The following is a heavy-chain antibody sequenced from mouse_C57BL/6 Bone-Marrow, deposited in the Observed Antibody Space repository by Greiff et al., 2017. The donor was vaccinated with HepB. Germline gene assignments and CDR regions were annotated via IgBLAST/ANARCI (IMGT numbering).Heavy chain of an antibody. CDR1: GFNIKDDY. D-gene: IGHD2-3*01. CDR2: IDPENGDT. V-gene: IGHV14-4*01. Sequence: VQLQQSGAELVRPGASVKLSCTASGFNIKDDYMHWVKQRPEQGLEWIGWIDPENGDTEYASKFQGKATITADTSSNTAYLQLSSLTSEETAFYYCTTDDGYSGYWGQGTPLTVSS. CDR3: TTDDGYSGY. J-gene: IGHJ2*01.